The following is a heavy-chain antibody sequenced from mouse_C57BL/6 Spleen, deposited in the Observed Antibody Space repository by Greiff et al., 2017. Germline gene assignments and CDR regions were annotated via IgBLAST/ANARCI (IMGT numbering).Heavy chain of an antibody. J-gene: IGHJ4*01. CDR2: ILPGSGST. CDR1: GYTFTGYW. D-gene: IGHD2-5*01. Sequence: QVQLQQSGAELMKPGASVKLSCKATGYTFTGYWIEWVKQRPGHGLEWIGEILPGSGSTNYNEKFKGKATFTADKSSNTAYMQLSSLTTEDSAIYYCARRNYSNYGYAMDYWGQGTSVTVSS. CDR3: ARRNYSNYGYAMDY. V-gene: IGHV1-9*01.